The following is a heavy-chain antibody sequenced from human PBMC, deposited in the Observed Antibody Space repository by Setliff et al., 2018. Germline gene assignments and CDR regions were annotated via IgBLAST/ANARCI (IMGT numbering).Heavy chain of an antibody. CDR3: ARGGVAAAGKKGVFEH. CDR2: ISNRNGET. D-gene: IGHD6-13*01. Sequence: ASVKVSCKASGYTLTSYGVTWVRQAPGQGLEWMGWISNRNGETNYAQMFQGRVTMTTDTSTNTAYMDLGSLRPDDTAVYFCARGGVAAAGKKGVFEHWGQGTLVTVSS. J-gene: IGHJ4*02. CDR1: GYTLTSYG. V-gene: IGHV1-18*01.